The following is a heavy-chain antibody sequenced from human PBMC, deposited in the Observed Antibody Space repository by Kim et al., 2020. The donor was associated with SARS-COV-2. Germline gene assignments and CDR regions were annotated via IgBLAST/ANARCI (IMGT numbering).Heavy chain of an antibody. CDR3: ARVRGITIFGVVIRLHGRYVGL. Sequence: SETLSLTCAVYGVSFSGYYLSWIRQPPGKGLEWIGEINHSGSTNYNPSLKSRVTISVDTSKNQFSLKLSSVTAADTAVYYCARVRGITIFGVVIRLHGRYVGLWGRGTLVTVSS. V-gene: IGHV4-34*01. D-gene: IGHD3-3*01. J-gene: IGHJ2*01. CDR2: INHSGST. CDR1: GVSFSGYY.